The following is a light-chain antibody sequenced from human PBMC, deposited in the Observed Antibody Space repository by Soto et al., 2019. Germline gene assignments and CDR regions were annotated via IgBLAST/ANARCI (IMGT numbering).Light chain of an antibody. CDR1: QSVSSSY. CDR3: QQYGSSPRT. V-gene: IGKV3-20*01. CDR2: GAS. Sequence: PGERATLSFRASQSVSSSYLAWYQQKPGQAPRLRIDGASSRATGIPDRVSGSGSGTDCTRTISSLEPEDFAVYYCQQYGSSPRTFGQGTKLDI. J-gene: IGKJ1*01.